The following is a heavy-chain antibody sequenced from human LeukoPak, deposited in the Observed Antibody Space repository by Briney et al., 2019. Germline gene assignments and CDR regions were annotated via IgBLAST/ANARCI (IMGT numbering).Heavy chain of an antibody. CDR3: AKRITWRDDSGDY. J-gene: IGHJ4*02. D-gene: IGHD3-10*01. CDR1: GFTFSSYG. Sequence: GGSLRLSCAASGFTFSSYGMHWVRQAPGKGLEWVAVISYDGSNKYYADSVKGRFTISRDNSKNTLYLQMNSLRAEDTAVYYCAKRITWRDDSGDYWGQGTLVTVSS. V-gene: IGHV3-30-3*02. CDR2: ISYDGSNK.